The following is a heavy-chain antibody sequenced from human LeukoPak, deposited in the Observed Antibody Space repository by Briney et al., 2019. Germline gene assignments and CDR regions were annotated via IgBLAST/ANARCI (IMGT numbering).Heavy chain of an antibody. V-gene: IGHV1-18*01. J-gene: IGHJ3*01. CDR2: INGYNGPT. Sequence: ASVKVSSKVSSYSFTHYGINWLRQAPEQGLEWMGRINGYNGPTNYGPKLQGCVTMTTNISTNTANMKLRSLRFDDTAIYYCARRSRVREDRKGDDAYDLWGQGTMVTVSS. D-gene: IGHD3-10*01. CDR3: ARRSRVREDRKGDDAYDL. CDR1: SYSFTHYG.